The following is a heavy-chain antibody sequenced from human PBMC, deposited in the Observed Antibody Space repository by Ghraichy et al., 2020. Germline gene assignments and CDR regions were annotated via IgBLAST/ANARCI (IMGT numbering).Heavy chain of an antibody. D-gene: IGHD4-17*01. J-gene: IGHJ6*02. CDR1: GGSISSGDYY. Sequence: SQTRSLTCTVSGGSISSGDYYWSWIRQPPGKGLERIGYIYYSGSTYYNPSLKSRVTISVDTSKNQFSLKLSSVTAADTAVYYCARDYGDYATHYYYGMDVWGQGTTVTVSS. CDR3: ARDYGDYATHYYYGMDV. CDR2: IYYSGST. V-gene: IGHV4-30-4*01.